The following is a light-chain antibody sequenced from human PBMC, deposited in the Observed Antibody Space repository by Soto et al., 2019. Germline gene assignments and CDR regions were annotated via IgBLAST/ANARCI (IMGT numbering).Light chain of an antibody. CDR1: QSVSSN. Sequence: EIKLTQYPPTRYVSTGERPTLSCRASQSVSSNLAWYQQKPGKAPRLLIYGASTRATGIPARLSVSGSGTEFPLTIRSLRPEDFAVYFCQHYNNWPTFGRGTKVEIK. V-gene: IGKV3-15*01. J-gene: IGKJ4*02. CDR3: QHYNNWPT. CDR2: GAS.